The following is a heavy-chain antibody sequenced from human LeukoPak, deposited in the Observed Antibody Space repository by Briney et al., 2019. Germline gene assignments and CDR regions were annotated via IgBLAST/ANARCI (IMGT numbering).Heavy chain of an antibody. CDR2: FYYSGSP. Sequence: SETLSLTCTVSGGSISSSSYYWGWIRQPPGKGLEWIGSFYYSGSPYYNPSLKSRVTISVDTSKSQFSLKVTSVTAADTAVYYCARISLITFGSVGKYYIDYWGQGTLVTVSS. CDR3: ARISLITFGSVGKYYIDY. V-gene: IGHV4-39*07. D-gene: IGHD3-16*01. CDR1: GGSISSSSYY. J-gene: IGHJ4*02.